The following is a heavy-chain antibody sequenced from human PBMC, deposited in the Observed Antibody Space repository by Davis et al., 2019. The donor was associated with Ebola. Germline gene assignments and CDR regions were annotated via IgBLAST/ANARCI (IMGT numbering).Heavy chain of an antibody. CDR3: ARVDYDFWSGYYTGIWFDP. D-gene: IGHD3-3*01. CDR2: TYYSGST. CDR1: GGSISSYY. Sequence: SETLSLTCTVSGGSISSYYWSWIRQPPGKGLEWIGYTYYSGSTNYNPSLKSRVTISVDTSKNQFSLKLSSVTAADTAVYYCARVDYDFWSGYYTGIWFDPWGQGTLVTVSS. V-gene: IGHV4-59*01. J-gene: IGHJ5*02.